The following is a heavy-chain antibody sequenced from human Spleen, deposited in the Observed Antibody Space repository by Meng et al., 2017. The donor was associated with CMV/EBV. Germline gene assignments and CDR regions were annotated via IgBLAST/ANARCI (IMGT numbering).Heavy chain of an antibody. CDR3: AKYSAVGERLYYFDY. CDR1: GFTFSYYS. V-gene: IGHV3-23*01. CDR2: IGASAGGT. Sequence: GESLKISCAGSGFTFSYYSMNWVRQAPGKGLEWVSAIGASAGGTYYADSVKGRFTISRDNAKNTLYLQMNSLRAEDTAVYYCAKYSAVGERLYYFDYWGQGTLVTVSS. D-gene: IGHD2-21*01. J-gene: IGHJ4*02.